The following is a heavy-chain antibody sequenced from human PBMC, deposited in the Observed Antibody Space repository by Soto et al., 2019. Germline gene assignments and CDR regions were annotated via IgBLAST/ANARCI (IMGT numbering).Heavy chain of an antibody. J-gene: IGHJ6*02. CDR2: INHSGST. Sequence: PSDTLSLTCAVYCGSFSGYYWSWIRQPPGKGLEWIGEINHSGSTNYNPSLKSRVTISVDTSKNQFSLKLSSVTAADTAVYYCARVSGIYYYGMDVWGQGTTVTVSS. CDR3: ARVSGIYYYGMDV. CDR1: CGSFSGYY. V-gene: IGHV4-34*01. D-gene: IGHD3-10*01.